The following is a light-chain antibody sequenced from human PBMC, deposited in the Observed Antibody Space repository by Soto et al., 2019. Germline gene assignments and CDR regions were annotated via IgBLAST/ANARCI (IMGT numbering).Light chain of an antibody. J-gene: IGLJ1*01. V-gene: IGLV2-14*01. Sequence: QSALTQPASVSGSPGQSITISCTGTSSDVGGYNYVSWYQQHTGKAPKLMIYEVNNRPSGVSNRFSGSKSGNTASLTISGLQAEDEADYYCISYTSSSTDVFGTGTKLTVL. CDR2: EVN. CDR3: ISYTSSSTDV. CDR1: SSDVGGYNY.